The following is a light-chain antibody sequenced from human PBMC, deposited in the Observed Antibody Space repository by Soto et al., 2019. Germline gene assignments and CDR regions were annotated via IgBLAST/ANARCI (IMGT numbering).Light chain of an antibody. CDR1: QSLLHRDGKTY. CDR3: MQDVERPFT. V-gene: IGKV2D-29*01. CDR2: EVS. J-gene: IGKJ4*01. Sequence: DVLMTQAPLSLSVTPGQQASMSCKSSQSLLHRDGKTYLCWYLQKPGQPPQLLMYEVSNRFSGVPDRFSASGSGTDFTLKISRVEAEDGGVHYCMQDVERPFTFGGGTKVDIK.